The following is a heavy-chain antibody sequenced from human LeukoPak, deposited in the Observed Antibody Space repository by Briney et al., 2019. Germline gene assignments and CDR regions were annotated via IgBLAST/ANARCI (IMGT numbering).Heavy chain of an antibody. J-gene: IGHJ6*02. CDR1: GYTFTCYY. Sequence: ASVTVSCKASGYTFTCYYMHWVRQAPGQGLEWXXXXNPNSGGTNYAQKFQGRVTMTRDTSISTAYMELSRLRSDDTAVYYCARVVVPAAPLPGMDVWGQGTTVTVSS. D-gene: IGHD2-2*01. V-gene: IGHV1-2*02. CDR2: XNPNSGGT. CDR3: ARVVVPAAPLPGMDV.